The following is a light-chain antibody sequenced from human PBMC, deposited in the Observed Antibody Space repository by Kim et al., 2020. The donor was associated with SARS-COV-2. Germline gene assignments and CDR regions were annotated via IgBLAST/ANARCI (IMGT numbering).Light chain of an antibody. V-gene: IGLV1-44*01. CDR1: SSNIGSNS. CDR3: AAWDDSLNGWV. CDR2: RNN. Sequence: QSVLTQPPSASGTPGQRVTISCSGSSSNIGSNSVTWYHQLPGTAPKLVIYRNNQRPSGVPDRFSGSKSGTSASLAISGLQSEDEADYYCAAWDDSLNGWVFGGGTQLTVL. J-gene: IGLJ3*02.